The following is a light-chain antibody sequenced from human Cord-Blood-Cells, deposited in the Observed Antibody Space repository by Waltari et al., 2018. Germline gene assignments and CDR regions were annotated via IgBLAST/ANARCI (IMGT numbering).Light chain of an antibody. CDR2: AAS. V-gene: IGKV1-NL1*01. Sequence: DIQMTQSPSSLSASVGDRVTITCRASQGISNSLAWYQQKPGKAPKLLLYAASRLESGGPSRFSGSGSGTDYTLTISSLQPEDFATYYCQQYYSTLYTFGQGTKLEIK. CDR1: QGISNS. J-gene: IGKJ2*01. CDR3: QQYYSTLYT.